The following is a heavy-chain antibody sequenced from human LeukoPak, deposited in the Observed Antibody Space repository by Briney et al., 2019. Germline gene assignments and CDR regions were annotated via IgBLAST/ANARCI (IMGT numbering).Heavy chain of an antibody. J-gene: IGHJ6*03. V-gene: IGHV1-18*01. CDR1: GYTVTSYG. Sequence: ASVKVSGKASGYTVTSYGISWGRQAPGQGGEGRGWISAYNGNTNYAQKLQGRVTMTTDTSTSTAYMELRSLRSDDTAVYYCARWELLDELYYMDVWGKGTTVTVSS. CDR2: ISAYNGNT. D-gene: IGHD1-26*01. CDR3: ARWELLDELYYMDV.